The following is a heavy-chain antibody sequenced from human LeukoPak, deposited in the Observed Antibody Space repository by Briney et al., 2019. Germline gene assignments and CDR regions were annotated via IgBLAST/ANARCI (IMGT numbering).Heavy chain of an antibody. D-gene: IGHD4-11*01. CDR2: ISGSGGST. CDR1: GFTFSSYA. Sequence: TGGSLRLSCAASGFTFSSYAMSWVRQAPGKGLEWDSAISGSGGSTYYADSVKGRFTISRDNSKNTLYLQMNSLRAEDTAVYYCAKCMMTTVTPVRGLIDYWGQGTLVTVSS. CDR3: AKCMMTTVTPVRGLIDY. V-gene: IGHV3-23*01. J-gene: IGHJ4*02.